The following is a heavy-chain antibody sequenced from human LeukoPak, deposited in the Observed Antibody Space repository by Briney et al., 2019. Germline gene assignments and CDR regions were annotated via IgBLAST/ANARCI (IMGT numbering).Heavy chain of an antibody. J-gene: IGHJ5*02. D-gene: IGHD1-1*01. CDR3: ARLQALGWFDP. Sequence: SETLSLTCTVSGGSISSYYWSWIRQPPGKGLEWIGYIYYSGSTNYNPSLKSRATISVDTSKNQFSLKLSSVTAADTAVYYCARLQALGWFDPWGQGTLVTVSS. CDR2: IYYSGST. V-gene: IGHV4-59*08. CDR1: GGSISSYY.